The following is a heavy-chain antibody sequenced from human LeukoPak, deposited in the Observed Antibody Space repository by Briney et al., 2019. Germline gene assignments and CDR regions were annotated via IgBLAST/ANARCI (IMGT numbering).Heavy chain of an antibody. CDR2: IYYSGST. D-gene: IGHD1-1*01. CDR3: ARSTRKSRPVGGPAHFDY. Sequence: PSETLSLTCTVSGGSISSGDYYWSWIRQPPGKGLEWIGYIYYSGSTYYNPSLKSRVTISVDTSKNQFSLKLSSVTAADTAVYYCARSTRKSRPVGGPAHFDYWGQGTLVTVSS. J-gene: IGHJ4*02. V-gene: IGHV4-30-4*01. CDR1: GGSISSGDYY.